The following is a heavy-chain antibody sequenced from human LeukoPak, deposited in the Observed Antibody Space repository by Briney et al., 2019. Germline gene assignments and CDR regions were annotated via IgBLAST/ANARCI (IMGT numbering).Heavy chain of an antibody. CDR2: INHSGRT. Sequence: SETLSLTCTVSGGSISGYYWSWIRQPPGKGLEWIREINHSGRTNYNPSLKSRVTISVDTSKNQFSLKLSSVTAADTAVYYCARGWYSSGWLHKPRLFDYWGQGTLVTVSS. CDR3: ARGWYSSGWLHKPRLFDY. V-gene: IGHV4-34*01. J-gene: IGHJ4*02. D-gene: IGHD6-19*01. CDR1: GGSISGYY.